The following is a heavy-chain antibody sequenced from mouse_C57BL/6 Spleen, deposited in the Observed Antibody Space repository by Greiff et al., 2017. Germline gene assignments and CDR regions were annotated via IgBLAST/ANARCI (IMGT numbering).Heavy chain of an antibody. CDR3: ARSGYYYGSSYDY. CDR1: GYAFSSYW. Sequence: QVQLKESGAELVKPGASVKISCTASGYAFSSYWMNWVKQRPGKGLEWIGQIYPGDGDTNYNGKFKGKATLTADNSSSTAYMQLSSLTSEDSAVYFCARSGYYYGSSYDYWGQGTTLTVSS. CDR2: IYPGDGDT. D-gene: IGHD1-1*01. V-gene: IGHV1-80*01. J-gene: IGHJ2*01.